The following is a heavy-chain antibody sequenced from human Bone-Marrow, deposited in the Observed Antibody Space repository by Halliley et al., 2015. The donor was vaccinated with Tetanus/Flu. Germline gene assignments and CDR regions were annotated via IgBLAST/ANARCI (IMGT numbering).Heavy chain of an antibody. CDR3: ARQEGMVRSYYGMDV. V-gene: IGHV5-51*01. J-gene: IGHJ6*02. D-gene: IGHD2-8*01. Sequence: GIIYPRDSDTRYSPSFQGQVTISADKSTSTAYLQLSSLKASDTAIYYCARQEGMVRSYYGMDVWGQGTTVTVSS. CDR2: IYPRDSDT.